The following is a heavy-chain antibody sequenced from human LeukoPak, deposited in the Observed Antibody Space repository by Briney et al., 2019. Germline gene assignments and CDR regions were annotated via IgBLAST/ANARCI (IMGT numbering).Heavy chain of an antibody. CDR1: GFTFSSYW. D-gene: IGHD6-13*01. CDR2: INSDGSST. Sequence: GGSLRLSCAPSGFTFSSYWMHWVRQAPGKGLVWVSLINSDGSSTNYADSVKGRFTISRDNSKNTLFLQMNSLRAEDTAVYYCARGLTIAAAEVFDYWGQGTLVTVSS. V-gene: IGHV3-74*01. CDR3: ARGLTIAAAEVFDY. J-gene: IGHJ4*02.